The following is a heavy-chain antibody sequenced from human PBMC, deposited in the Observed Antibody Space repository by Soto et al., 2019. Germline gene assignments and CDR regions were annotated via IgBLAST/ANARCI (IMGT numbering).Heavy chain of an antibody. CDR3: ARSGHSFAGVI. V-gene: IGHV4-59*01. J-gene: IGHJ4*02. Sequence: SETLSLTCTVSGASMNNYYGSWIRQPPGKGLEYIGYIFYSGTADFNPSLRSRVTMSVDSSNNQFSLKLRSVTAADTAVYYCARSGHSFAGVIWGQGILVTVSS. CDR1: GASMNNYY. D-gene: IGHD3-16*01. CDR2: IFYSGTA.